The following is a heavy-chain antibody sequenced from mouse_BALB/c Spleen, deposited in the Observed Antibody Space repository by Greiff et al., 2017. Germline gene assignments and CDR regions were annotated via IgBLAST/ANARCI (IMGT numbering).Heavy chain of an antibody. J-gene: IGHJ4*01. CDR2: ISDGGSYT. CDR3: ARYSFYAMDY. D-gene: IGHD1-1*01. V-gene: IGHV5-4*02. CDR1: GFTFSDYY. Sequence: EVQRVESGGGLVKPGGSLKLSCAASGFTFSDYYMYWVRQTPEKRLEWVATISDGGSYTYYPDSVKGRFTISRDNAKNNLYLQMSSLKSEDTAMYYCARYSFYAMDYWGQGTSVTVSS.